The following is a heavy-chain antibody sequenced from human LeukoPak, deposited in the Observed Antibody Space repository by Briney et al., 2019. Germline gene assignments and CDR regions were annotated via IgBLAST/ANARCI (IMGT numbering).Heavy chain of an antibody. D-gene: IGHD7-27*01. CDR3: ARDLSSTSNWELDY. Sequence: ASVKVSCKASGYIFTGYFIHWVRQAPGQGLEWMGRINPNSSDTYYPQTFQGRVTMTRDTSINTAYMELGRLRSDDTAVYYCARDLSSTSNWELDYWGQGALVTVSS. V-gene: IGHV1-2*06. J-gene: IGHJ4*02. CDR1: GYIFTGYF. CDR2: INPNSSDT.